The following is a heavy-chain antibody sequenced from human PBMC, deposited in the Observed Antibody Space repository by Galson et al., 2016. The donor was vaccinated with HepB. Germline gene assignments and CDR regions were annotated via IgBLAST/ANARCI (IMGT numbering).Heavy chain of an antibody. CDR3: ARDPAPAAPRNWFDP. J-gene: IGHJ5*02. CDR2: ISAYNGNT. D-gene: IGHD2-2*01. CDR1: VYTFTSYG. Sequence: SVKVSCKASVYTFTSYGINWVRQAPGQGLEWMGWISAYNGNTNYAQNFKGRVTMTTDTSTFTAYMELRSLRSDDTAVYYCARDPAPAAPRNWFDPWGQGTLVTVSS. V-gene: IGHV1-18*01.